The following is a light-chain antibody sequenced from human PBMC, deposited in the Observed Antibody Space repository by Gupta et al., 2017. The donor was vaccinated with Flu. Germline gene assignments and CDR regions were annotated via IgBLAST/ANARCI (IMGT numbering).Light chain of an antibody. V-gene: IGLV6-57*01. CDR1: SGSIASNY. Sequence: FLLTQPHSVSESPGKPVTISCTRSSGSIASNYVQWSQQRPGSSPHTLIYEDKHRPSGAPDPFSSSINCSSNAASLTISVPTEEDAADYYSQSDDSNDLWVFGGGTKLTVL. J-gene: IGLJ3*02. CDR2: EDK. CDR3: QSDDSNDLWV.